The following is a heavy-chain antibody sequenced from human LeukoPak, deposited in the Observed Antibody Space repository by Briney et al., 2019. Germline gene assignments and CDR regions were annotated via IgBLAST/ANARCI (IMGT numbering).Heavy chain of an antibody. J-gene: IGHJ5*02. CDR2: INHSGST. CDR1: GGSFSGYY. CDR3: ARGNIVVPAGNWFDP. V-gene: IGHV4-34*01. Sequence: SETLSLTCAVYGGSFSGYYWSWIRQPPGKGLEWIGEINHSGSTNYNPSLKSRVTISVDTSKNQFSLKLSSVTAADTAVYYCARGNIVVPAGNWFDPWGQGTLVTVSS. D-gene: IGHD2-2*01.